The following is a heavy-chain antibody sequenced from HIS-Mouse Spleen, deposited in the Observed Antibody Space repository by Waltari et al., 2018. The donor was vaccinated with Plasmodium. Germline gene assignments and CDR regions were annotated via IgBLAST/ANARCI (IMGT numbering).Heavy chain of an antibody. V-gene: IGHV4-39*07. D-gene: IGHD1-7*01. CDR1: GGSISSSSYY. CDR3: ARDRITGTSYFDY. Sequence: QLQLQESGPGLVKPSETLSLTCTVSGGSISSSSYYWGWIRPPPGTGLEWIGSIDYSGRPYDNTSLKSGVTISVDTSKNQFALKLSSVTAADTAVYYCARDRITGTSYFDYWGQGTLVTVSS. J-gene: IGHJ4*02. CDR2: IDYSGRP.